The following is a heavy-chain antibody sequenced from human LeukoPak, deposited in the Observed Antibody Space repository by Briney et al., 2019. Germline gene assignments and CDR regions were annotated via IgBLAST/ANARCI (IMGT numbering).Heavy chain of an antibody. CDR2: ISGSGGNT. CDR1: GFTFSSHG. Sequence: HPGGSLRLSCAASGFTFSSHGMNWVRHAPGKGLEWVSGISGSGGNTYYADSVKGRFTISRDNSKNTLYLQMNSLRAEDTAVYYCARDGNRRMYYYDKVGDYWGQGTLVTVSS. J-gene: IGHJ4*02. CDR3: ARDGNRRMYYYDKVGDY. V-gene: IGHV3-23*01. D-gene: IGHD3-22*01.